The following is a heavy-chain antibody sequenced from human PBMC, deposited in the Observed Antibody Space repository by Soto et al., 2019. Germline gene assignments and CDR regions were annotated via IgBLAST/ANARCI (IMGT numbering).Heavy chain of an antibody. CDR2: IIPIFGTA. D-gene: IGHD2-21*02. Sequence: QVQLVQSGAEVKKPGSSVKVSCKASGGTFSSYAISWVRQAPGQGLEWMGGIIPIFGTANYAQKFQGRVTITADESTSTAYMELSSLRSEDTAVYYCARSDCGGDCYSSYYYYGMDVWGRGTTVTVSS. CDR1: GGTFSSYA. J-gene: IGHJ6*02. V-gene: IGHV1-69*01. CDR3: ARSDCGGDCYSSYYYYGMDV.